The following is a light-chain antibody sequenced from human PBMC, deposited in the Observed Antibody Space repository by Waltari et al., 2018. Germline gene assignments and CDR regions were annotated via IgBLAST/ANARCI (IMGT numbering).Light chain of an antibody. CDR3: QQTYSTPIT. CDR2: AAS. CDR1: QNINKY. V-gene: IGKV1-39*01. J-gene: IGKJ5*01. Sequence: DIQMAHSPSSLSASVGDRVTITCRASQNINKYLNWYQQKQGKAPKLLIYAASSVQSGVPSRLSGSGSGTDFTLTISSLQPEDFATYYCQQTYSTPITFGQGTRLETK.